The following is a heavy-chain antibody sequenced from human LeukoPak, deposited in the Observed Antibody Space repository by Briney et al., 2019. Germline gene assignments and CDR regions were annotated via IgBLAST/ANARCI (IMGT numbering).Heavy chain of an antibody. V-gene: IGHV4-30-4*08. CDR2: IYYSGST. J-gene: IGHJ5*02. Sequence: SATLSLTCTVSGGSISSGDYYWSWIRQPPGKGLEWIGYIYYSGSTYYNPSLKSRVTISVDTSKNQFSLKLSSVTAADTAVYSCARHSYDSSGYYYVRRPTGSNWSDPCGQGTLVTVSS. CDR3: ARHSYDSSGYYYVRRPTGSNWSDP. D-gene: IGHD3-22*01. CDR1: GGSISSGDYY.